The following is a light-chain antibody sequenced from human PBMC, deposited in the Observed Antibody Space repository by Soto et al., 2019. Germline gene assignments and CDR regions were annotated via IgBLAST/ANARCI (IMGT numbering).Light chain of an antibody. CDR3: SSFTDVSDVV. CDR2: DVT. V-gene: IGLV2-8*01. Sequence: QSALTQSPSASGSPGQSVTISCTGTSSDIGGYNYVSWYQQHPGKAPKVMIYDVTKRPSGVPDRFSGSKSGNTASLTVSALQAEDEADYYCSSFTDVSDVVFGTGTKVTVL. CDR1: SSDIGGYNY. J-gene: IGLJ1*01.